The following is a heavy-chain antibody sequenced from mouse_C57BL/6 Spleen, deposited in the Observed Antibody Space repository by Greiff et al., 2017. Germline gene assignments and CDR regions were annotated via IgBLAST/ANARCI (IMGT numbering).Heavy chain of an antibody. CDR3: TRRGKGNYGYFDV. J-gene: IGHJ1*03. Sequence: QVQLQQSGAELVRPGASVTLSCKASGYTFTDYEMHWVKQTPVHGLEWIGAIDPETGGTAYNQKFKGKAILTADKSSSTAYMELRSLTSEDSAVYYCTRRGKGNYGYFDVWGTGTTVTVSS. CDR2: IDPETGGT. CDR1: GYTFTDYE. V-gene: IGHV1-15*01.